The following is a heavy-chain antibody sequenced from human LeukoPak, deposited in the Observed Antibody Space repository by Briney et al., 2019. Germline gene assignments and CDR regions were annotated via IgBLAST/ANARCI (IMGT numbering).Heavy chain of an antibody. D-gene: IGHD3-10*01. Sequence: ASVKVSCKASGYPFKTYGISWVRQAPGQGLEWMGWISAYNGNTNYAQNLQGRVTMTTDTSTSTAYMELRSLRPEDTAVYYCASARGSGNYYSPNDYWGQGTLVTVSS. J-gene: IGHJ4*02. V-gene: IGHV1-18*01. CDR2: ISAYNGNT. CDR3: ASARGSGNYYSPNDY. CDR1: GYPFKTYG.